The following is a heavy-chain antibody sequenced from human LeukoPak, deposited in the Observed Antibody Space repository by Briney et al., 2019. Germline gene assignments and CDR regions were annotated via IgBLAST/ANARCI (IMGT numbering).Heavy chain of an antibody. CDR3: ARGSPWSYYYMDV. J-gene: IGHJ6*03. CDR2: IDTAGGT. V-gene: IGHV3-13*01. CDR1: GFYFSNFD. Sequence: GGSLRLSCTASGFYFSNFDFRWVRHLRGKGLEWVSHIDTAGGTYYPGSVKGRFTISRANAKKSLYLQMHNLRVGDTALYFCARGSPWSYYYMDVWGVGTAVSVS. D-gene: IGHD3-3*01.